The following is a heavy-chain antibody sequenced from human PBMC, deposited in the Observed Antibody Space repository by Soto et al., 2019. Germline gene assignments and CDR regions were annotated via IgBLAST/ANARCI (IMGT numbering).Heavy chain of an antibody. Sequence: GGSLRLSCAASGFTFSSYAMSWVRQAPGKGLEWVSAISGSGGSTYYADSVKGRFTISRDNSKNTLYLQMNSLRAEDTAVYYCAKEGCRITGTTSGMDVWGQGTTVTVSS. CDR2: ISGSGGST. D-gene: IGHD1-7*01. J-gene: IGHJ6*02. CDR3: AKEGCRITGTTSGMDV. CDR1: GFTFSSYA. V-gene: IGHV3-23*01.